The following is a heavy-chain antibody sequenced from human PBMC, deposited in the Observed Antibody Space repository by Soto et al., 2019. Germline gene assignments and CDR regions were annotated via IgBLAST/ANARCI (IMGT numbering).Heavy chain of an antibody. J-gene: IGHJ3*02. V-gene: IGHV3-21*01. Sequence: GGSLRLSCAASGFTFSSYSMNWVRQAPGKGLEWVSSISSSSSYIYYADSVKGRFTISRDNAKNSLYLQMNSLRAEDTAVYYCARDSTVTTPAGAFDIWGQGTMVTVSS. CDR2: ISSSSSYI. D-gene: IGHD4-17*01. CDR3: ARDSTVTTPAGAFDI. CDR1: GFTFSSYS.